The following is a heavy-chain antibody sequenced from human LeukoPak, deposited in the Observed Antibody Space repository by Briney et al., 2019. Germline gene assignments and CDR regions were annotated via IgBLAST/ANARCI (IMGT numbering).Heavy chain of an antibody. CDR2: ISGSGGST. CDR1: GFAFSSYA. CDR3: AKEAYDFWSGYSPPQYFDY. J-gene: IGHJ4*02. Sequence: GGSLRLSCAASGFAFSSYAMSWVRQAPGKGLEWVSAISGSGGSTYYADSVKGRFTISRDNSKNTLYLQMSSLRAEDTAVYYCAKEAYDFWSGYSPPQYFDYWGQGTLVTVSS. V-gene: IGHV3-23*01. D-gene: IGHD3-3*01.